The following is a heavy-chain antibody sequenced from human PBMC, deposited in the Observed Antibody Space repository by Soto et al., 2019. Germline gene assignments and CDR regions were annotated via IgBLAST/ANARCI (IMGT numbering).Heavy chain of an antibody. V-gene: IGHV3-30*18. J-gene: IGHJ4*02. CDR1: GFTFSSYG. CDR3: AKEPTIAAINFDY. CDR2: VSSDGYTT. D-gene: IGHD6-6*01. Sequence: GGSLRLSCAASGFTFSSYGIHWVRQAPGKGLEWVAVVSSDGYTTYYGDSVKGRFTISRDNSKNTLYLQMNSLRADDTAVYYCAKEPTIAAINFDYWGQGTLVTVSS.